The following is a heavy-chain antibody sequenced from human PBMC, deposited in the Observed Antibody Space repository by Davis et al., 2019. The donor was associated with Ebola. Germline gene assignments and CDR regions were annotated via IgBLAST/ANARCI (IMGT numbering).Heavy chain of an antibody. CDR2: IYYSGST. Sequence: MPSETLSLTCTVSGGSVSSGGYYWNWIRQPPGKGLEWIGYIYYSGSTDYSPSLRGRVTISLATSKNQFSLRLSSVTAADQAVYYCARERRNTVTTFDYWGQGTLVTVSS. J-gene: IGHJ4*02. CDR1: GGSVSSGGYY. CDR3: ARERRNTVTTFDY. V-gene: IGHV4-61*08. D-gene: IGHD4-11*01.